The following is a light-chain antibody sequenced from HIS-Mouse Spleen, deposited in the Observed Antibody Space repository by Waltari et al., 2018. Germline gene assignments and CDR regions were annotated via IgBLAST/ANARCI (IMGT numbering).Light chain of an antibody. J-gene: IGLJ2*01. CDR2: EVS. CDR1: SSDVGGYNY. V-gene: IGLV2-14*01. Sequence: QSALTQPASVSGSPGQSITISCTGTSSDVGGYNYVSWYQQHPGKAPKLMIYEVSNRPSGVSNRVSGSKPGNTASLTISGLQAEDEADYYCSSYTSSSTLVFGGGTKLTVL. CDR3: SSYTSSSTLV.